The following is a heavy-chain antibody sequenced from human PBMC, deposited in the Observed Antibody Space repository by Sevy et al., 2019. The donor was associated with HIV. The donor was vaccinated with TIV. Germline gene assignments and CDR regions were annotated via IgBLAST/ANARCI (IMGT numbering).Heavy chain of an antibody. D-gene: IGHD3-3*01. Sequence: GGSLRFSCTSSGFTFSSYAMNWVRQAPGKGLEWVSTISHSGDSTYYADSVKGRFTISRDNSENTLYLQMNSLRAEDTALYYCAGRKVGAFWSGSIRGPWAGGPLLDYWGQGTLVTVSS. CDR3: AGRKVGAFWSGSIRGPWAGGPLLDY. CDR1: GFTFSSYA. CDR2: ISHSGDST. V-gene: IGHV3-23*01. J-gene: IGHJ4*02.